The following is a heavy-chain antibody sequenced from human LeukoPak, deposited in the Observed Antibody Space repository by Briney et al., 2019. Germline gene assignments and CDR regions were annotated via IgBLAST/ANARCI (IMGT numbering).Heavy chain of an antibody. V-gene: IGHV5-51*01. CDR2: IYPDDSDI. CDR3: ARSSGAYQNIDY. Sequence: GESLKISCKGSGYSFISNWIGWVRQMPGKGLEWMGIIYPDDSDIRYSPSFQGQVTISADKSISTAYLQWSSLKASDTAIYYCARSSGAYQNIDYWGQGTLVTVSS. D-gene: IGHD1-14*01. J-gene: IGHJ4*02. CDR1: GYSFISNW.